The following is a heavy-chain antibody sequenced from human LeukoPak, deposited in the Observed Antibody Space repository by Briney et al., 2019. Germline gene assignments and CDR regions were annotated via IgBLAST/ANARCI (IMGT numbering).Heavy chain of an antibody. CDR3: AKLVAVAGRNY. Sequence: PGGSLRLSCEASGFTFSPYSMNWVRQAPGEGLEGMSYMSTSTTTIYYANSVKGRFTISRDNAKKSLYLQMNSLRAEDTAVYYCAKLVAVAGRNYWGQGTLVTVSS. V-gene: IGHV3-48*01. D-gene: IGHD6-19*01. CDR2: MSTSTTTI. J-gene: IGHJ4*02. CDR1: GFTFSPYS.